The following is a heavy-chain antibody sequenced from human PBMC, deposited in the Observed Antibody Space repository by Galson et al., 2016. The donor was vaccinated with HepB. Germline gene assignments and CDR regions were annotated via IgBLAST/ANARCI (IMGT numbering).Heavy chain of an antibody. D-gene: IGHD2-2*01. V-gene: IGHV4-59*01. CDR1: GGSISSKY. CDR2: VYSSGKT. Sequence: TLSLTCTVSGGSISSKYWSLIRQPPGKGLEWIGYVYSSGKTNYNPSPKSRVTISIDSSKRQFSLKLSSMTTADTAVYYCARVLGSCSSAGCPYFYYYAMDVWGQGTTVTVSS. J-gene: IGHJ6*02. CDR3: ARVLGSCSSAGCPYFYYYAMDV.